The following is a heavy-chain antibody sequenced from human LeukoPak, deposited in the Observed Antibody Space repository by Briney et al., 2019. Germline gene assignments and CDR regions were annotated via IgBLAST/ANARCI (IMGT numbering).Heavy chain of an antibody. CDR3: ARERTIASGSYYNQPTDH. CDR2: ISYDGSNK. J-gene: IGHJ4*02. CDR1: GFTFSSYG. V-gene: IGHV3-30*03. D-gene: IGHD3-10*01. Sequence: GGSLRLSCAASGFTFSSYGMYCVRQAPGKGLEWVAVISYDGSNKYYADSVKSRFTVSRDNSNNALYLQMNSLRPEDTAVYNCARERTIASGSYYNQPTDHWGQGTLVTVSS.